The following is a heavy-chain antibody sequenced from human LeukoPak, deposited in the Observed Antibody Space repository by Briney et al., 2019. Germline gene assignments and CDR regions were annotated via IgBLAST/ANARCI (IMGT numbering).Heavy chain of an antibody. CDR2: ISAYNGNT. V-gene: IGHV1-18*01. CDR3: ARDLLPSPYSSSWYLGY. J-gene: IGHJ4*02. D-gene: IGHD6-13*01. CDR1: GYTFTSYG. Sequence: EASVKVSCKASGYTFTSYGISWVRQAPGQGLEWMGWISAYNGNTNYAQKLQGRVTMTTDTSTSTAYMELRSLRSDDTAVYYCARDLLPSPYSSSWYLGYWGQGTLVTVSS.